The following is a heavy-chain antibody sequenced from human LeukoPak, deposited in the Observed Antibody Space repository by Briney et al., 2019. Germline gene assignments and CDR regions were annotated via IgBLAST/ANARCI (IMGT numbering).Heavy chain of an antibody. CDR2: ISYDGSNK. CDR1: GFTFSSYA. Sequence: GRSLRLSCAASGFTFSSYAMHWVRQAPGKGLEWVAVISYDGSNKYYADSVKGRFTISRDNSKNTLYLQMDSLRAEDTALYYCASRASTSGWYPLDYWGQGTLVTVSS. D-gene: IGHD6-19*01. CDR3: ASRASTSGWYPLDY. V-gene: IGHV3-30-3*01. J-gene: IGHJ4*02.